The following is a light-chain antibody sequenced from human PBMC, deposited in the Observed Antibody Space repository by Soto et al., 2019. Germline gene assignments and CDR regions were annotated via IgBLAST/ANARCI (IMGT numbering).Light chain of an antibody. CDR2: GSS. V-gene: IGKV2-24*01. J-gene: IGKJ5*01. Sequence: DIVMTQTPLSSPVTLGQAASISCMSSQSLVHNDGNTYLAWCQHKPGHPPRLLIYGSSKRAPGIPDRFSGSGSGTDFTLTISRLEPDDFGVYFCQQYSALPMTFGQGTLLEV. CDR3: QQYSALPMT. CDR1: QSLVHNDGNTY.